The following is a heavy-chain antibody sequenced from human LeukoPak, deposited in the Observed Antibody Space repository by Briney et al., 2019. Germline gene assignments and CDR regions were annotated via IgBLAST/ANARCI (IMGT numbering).Heavy chain of an antibody. CDR1: GGSISSGGYY. Sequence: SETLSLTCTVSGGSISSGGYYWSWIRQHPGKGLEWIGYIYYSGSTYYNPSLKSRVTISVDTSKNQFSQKLSSVTAADTAVYYCAREGYSYGYYGMDVWGQGTTVAVSS. CDR2: IYYSGST. V-gene: IGHV4-31*03. D-gene: IGHD5-18*01. CDR3: AREGYSYGYYGMDV. J-gene: IGHJ6*02.